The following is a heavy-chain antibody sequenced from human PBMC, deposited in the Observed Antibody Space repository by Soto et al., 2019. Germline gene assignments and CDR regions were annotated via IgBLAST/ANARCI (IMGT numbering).Heavy chain of an antibody. Sequence: QVQLQESGPGLVKPSQTLSLTCTVSGGSISSGGYYWRWIRQHPGKGLEWVGYIYYSGSTYYYPSLKSRVTISVDTSKNQFSLELSSVTAADTAVYYCAREALGVNWSPAEDAFDSWGQGTMVTVSS. J-gene: IGHJ3*02. D-gene: IGHD1-20*01. CDR2: IYYSGST. CDR1: GGSISSGGYY. CDR3: AREALGVNWSPAEDAFDS. V-gene: IGHV4-31*03.